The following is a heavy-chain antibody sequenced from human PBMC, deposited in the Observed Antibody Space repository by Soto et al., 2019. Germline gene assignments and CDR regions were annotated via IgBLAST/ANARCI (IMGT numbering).Heavy chain of an antibody. V-gene: IGHV4-39*07. Sequence: SETLSLTCTVSGGSISSSSYYWGWIRQPPGKGLEWIGSIYYSGSTYHNPSLKSRVTISVDTSKNQFSLKLSSVTAADTAVYYCARSIVVVVAAGFDYWGQGTLVTVSS. J-gene: IGHJ4*02. CDR1: GGSISSSSYY. CDR2: IYYSGST. CDR3: ARSIVVVVAAGFDY. D-gene: IGHD2-15*01.